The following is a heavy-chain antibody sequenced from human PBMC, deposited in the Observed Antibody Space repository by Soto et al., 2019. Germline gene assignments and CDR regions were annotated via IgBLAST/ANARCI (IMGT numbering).Heavy chain of an antibody. Sequence: QVQLVQSGAEVKKPGASVKVSCQASGYTFTSYAISWVRQAPGQGLEWMGWINIDNGNTNYAQKFQGRVTMTTDTSTSTAYMDLRSLRSHDTDVYYCARDGVKWNDGIDDYFYGMDVWGQGTTVTVSS. CDR1: GYTFTSYA. CDR2: INIDNGNT. D-gene: IGHD1-1*01. J-gene: IGHJ6*02. CDR3: ARDGVKWNDGIDDYFYGMDV. V-gene: IGHV1-18*01.